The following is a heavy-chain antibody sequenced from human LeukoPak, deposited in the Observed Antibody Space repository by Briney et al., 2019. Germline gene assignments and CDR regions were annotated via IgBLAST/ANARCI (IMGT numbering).Heavy chain of an antibody. CDR2: MNPDSGNT. D-gene: IGHD3-22*01. CDR1: GYTFTSYG. Sequence: ASVKVSCKASGYTFTSYGISWVRQATGQGLEWMGWMNPDSGNTGYAQKFQGRFTITRHTSLSTAYMELISLRSEDTAVYYCARGFLRYYYDDTPEFDYWGQGTLVTVSS. CDR3: ARGFLRYYYDDTPEFDY. J-gene: IGHJ4*02. V-gene: IGHV1-8*03.